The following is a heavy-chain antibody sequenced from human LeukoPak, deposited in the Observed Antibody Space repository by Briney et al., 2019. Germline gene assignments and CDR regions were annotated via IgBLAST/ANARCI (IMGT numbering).Heavy chain of an antibody. J-gene: IGHJ6*02. CDR1: GFTVSSNY. V-gene: IGHV3-66*01. D-gene: IGHD3-10*01. CDR3: ARDRVLYGSGSSPMDV. CDR2: IYTGGST. Sequence: GGSLRLSCAASGFTVSSNYMSWVRQAPGRGLEWVSVIYTGGSTYYADSVKGRFTISRDNSKNRLYLQMNGLRAEDTAVYYCARDRVLYGSGSSPMDVWGQGTTVTVSS.